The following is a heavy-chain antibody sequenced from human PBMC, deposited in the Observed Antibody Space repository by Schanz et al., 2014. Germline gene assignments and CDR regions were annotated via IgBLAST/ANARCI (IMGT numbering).Heavy chain of an antibody. Sequence: QVRLVESGGGVVQPGRSLRLSCAASGFTLSSYGMHWVRQAPGKGLEWVAFINSDGTKRFYADSVKSRFTISRDNSRNTLYLQMNSLRAEDTAVYYCARDGYSVVVISTTESFDIWGQGTMXTVSP. CDR2: INSDGTKR. J-gene: IGHJ3*02. CDR3: ARDGYSVVVISTTESFDI. V-gene: IGHV3-33*08. CDR1: GFTLSSYG. D-gene: IGHD2-21*01.